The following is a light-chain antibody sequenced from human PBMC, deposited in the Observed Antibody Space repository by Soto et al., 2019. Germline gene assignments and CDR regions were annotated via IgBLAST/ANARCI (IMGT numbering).Light chain of an antibody. J-gene: IGKJ4*01. CDR3: QQANSVPPT. CDR2: AES. Sequence: DVQMTQSPSSVSASVGDRVTITCRASPGISSWLAGYQQKPGKAPKLLIYAESRLQSGVQSRFSGSRAGTDFTLTISSLLAEDFVTYYCQQANSVPPTFGGGTKVEIK. CDR1: PGISSW. V-gene: IGKV1-12*01.